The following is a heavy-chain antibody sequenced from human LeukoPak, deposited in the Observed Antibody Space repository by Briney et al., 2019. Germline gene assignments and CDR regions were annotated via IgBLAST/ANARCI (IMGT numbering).Heavy chain of an antibody. J-gene: IGHJ4*02. Sequence: GGSLRLSCAASGFSVSTNYMSWVRQAPGKGLEWVSIIYSGGNTYYTDSVKGRFTISRDNSKNTLYLQMNSLRAEDTAVYYCARDIAVADQGYWGQGSLVTVS. CDR1: GFSVSTNY. CDR2: IYSGGNT. CDR3: ARDIAVADQGY. D-gene: IGHD6-19*01. V-gene: IGHV3-53*01.